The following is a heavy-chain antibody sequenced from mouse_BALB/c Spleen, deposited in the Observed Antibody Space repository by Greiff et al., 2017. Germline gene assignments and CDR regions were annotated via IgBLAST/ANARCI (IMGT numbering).Heavy chain of an antibody. CDR2: IWAGGST. D-gene: IGHD4-1*01. CDR3: ARDLGAY. Sequence: QVQLKQSGPGLVAPSQSLSITCTVSGFSLTSYGVHWVRQPPGKGLEWLGVIWAGGSTNYNSALMSRLSISKDNSKSQVFLKMNSLQTDDTAMYYCARDLGAYWGQGTLVTVSA. J-gene: IGHJ3*01. V-gene: IGHV2-9*02. CDR1: GFSLTSYG.